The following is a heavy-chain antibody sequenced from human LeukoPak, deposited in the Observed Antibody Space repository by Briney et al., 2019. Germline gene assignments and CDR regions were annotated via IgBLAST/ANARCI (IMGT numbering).Heavy chain of an antibody. D-gene: IGHD5-12*01. J-gene: IGHJ5*02. V-gene: IGHV4-4*02. CDR1: GGSISSSNW. CDR2: IYHSGST. Sequence: SETLSLTCAVSGGSISSSNWWSWVRQPPGKGLEWIGEIYHSGSTNYNPSLKSRVTISVDKSKNQFSLKLSSVTAADTAVYYCARPKYGGYDLYNNWFDPWGQGTLVTVSS. CDR3: ARPKYGGYDLYNNWFDP.